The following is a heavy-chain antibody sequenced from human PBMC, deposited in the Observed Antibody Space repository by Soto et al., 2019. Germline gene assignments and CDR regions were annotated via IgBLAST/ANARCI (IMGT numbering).Heavy chain of an antibody. Sequence: PGGPLRLSCTASGFIFSYYYMTWIRQAPGKGLEWISHISRDGSDIYYADSVKGRFTISRDNAKNSLFLQMNSLRADDTAVYYCLRPYFFDYWGQGTLVTVSS. V-gene: IGHV3-11*01. J-gene: IGHJ4*02. CDR1: GFIFSYYY. CDR2: ISRDGSDI. CDR3: LRPYFFDY.